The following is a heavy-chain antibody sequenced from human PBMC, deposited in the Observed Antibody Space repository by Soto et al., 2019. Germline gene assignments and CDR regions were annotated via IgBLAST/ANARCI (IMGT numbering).Heavy chain of an antibody. J-gene: IGHJ5*02. CDR3: TRDPGYNSATISFDP. Sequence: PGGSLRLSCAASGITVSEMYMAWVRQAPGKGLEWVAGVQRNGGTLYADSFKGRFTISRDNSRNTLYLQMNSLRVEDTAVYHCTRDPGYNSATISFDPWGQGTLVTVSS. CDR2: VQRNGGT. CDR1: GITVSEMY. D-gene: IGHD1-20*01. V-gene: IGHV3-53*01.